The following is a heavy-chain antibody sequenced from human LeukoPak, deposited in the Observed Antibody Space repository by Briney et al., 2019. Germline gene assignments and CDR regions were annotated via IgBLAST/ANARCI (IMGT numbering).Heavy chain of an antibody. J-gene: IGHJ4*02. CDR2: IWYDGSNK. D-gene: IGHD3-22*01. CDR3: ARDNDDYYDSSGYYYFDY. V-gene: IGHV3-33*01. CDR1: GFTFSSYG. Sequence: GGSLRLSCAASGFTFSSYGMHWVRQAPGKGLEWVAVIWYDGSNKYYADSEKGRFTISRDNSKNTLYLQMNSLRAEDTAVYYCARDNDDYYDSSGYYYFDYWGQGTLVTVSS.